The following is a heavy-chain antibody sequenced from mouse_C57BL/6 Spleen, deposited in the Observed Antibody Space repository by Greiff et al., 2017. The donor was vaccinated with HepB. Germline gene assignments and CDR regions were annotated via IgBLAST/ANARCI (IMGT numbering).Heavy chain of an antibody. D-gene: IGHD2-3*01. CDR2: IDPSDSYT. J-gene: IGHJ3*01. Sequence: QVQLQQPGAELVRPGTSVKLSCKASGYTFTSYWMHWVKQRPGQGLEWIGVIDPSDSYTNYNQKFKGKATLTVDTSSSTAYMQLSSLTSEDSAVYYCASWGIYDGYYEGVWFAYWGQGTLVTVSA. CDR1: GYTFTSYW. V-gene: IGHV1-59*01. CDR3: ASWGIYDGYYEGVWFAY.